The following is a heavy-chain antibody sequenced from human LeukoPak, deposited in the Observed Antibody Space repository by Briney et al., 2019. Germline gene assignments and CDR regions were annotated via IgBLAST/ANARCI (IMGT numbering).Heavy chain of an antibody. Sequence: AASVKVSCKASGGTFSSYAISWVRQAPGQGLEWMGGIIPIFGTANYAQKFQGRVTITADKSTSTAYMELSSLRSEDTAVYYCARVAGDSGSYRTWRDYWGQGTLVTVSS. V-gene: IGHV1-69*06. CDR1: GGTFSSYA. CDR2: IIPIFGTA. J-gene: IGHJ4*02. CDR3: ARVAGDSGSYRTWRDY. D-gene: IGHD1-26*01.